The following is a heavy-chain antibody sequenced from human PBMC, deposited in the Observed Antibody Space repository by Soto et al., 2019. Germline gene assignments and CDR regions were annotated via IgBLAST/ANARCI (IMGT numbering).Heavy chain of an antibody. J-gene: IGHJ4*02. CDR3: AREPLRPPCDY. Sequence: PGGSLRLSCAASGFTFSSYWMSWVRQAPGKGLEWVANIRQDGSEKYYVDSVKGRFTISRDNAKNSLYLQMNSLRAEDTAVYYCAREPLRPPCDYWGQGTLVTVSS. CDR2: IRQDGSEK. CDR1: GFTFSSYW. V-gene: IGHV3-7*01.